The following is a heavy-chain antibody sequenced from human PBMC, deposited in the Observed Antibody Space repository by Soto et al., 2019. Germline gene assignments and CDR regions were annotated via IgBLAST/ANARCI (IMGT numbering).Heavy chain of an antibody. D-gene: IGHD5-12*01. CDR3: AKGYYSGYDLAYFDY. CDR1: GFSFDDYA. CDR2: ISGSGDNT. J-gene: IGHJ4*02. Sequence: EVQLLESGGGLVQPGGSLRLSCAASGFSFDDYAMTWVRQAAGKGLEWVSAISGSGDNTYYADSVKGRFTISRDNPKNTLYLQLNSLRAEDTALYYCAKGYYSGYDLAYFDYWGQGTLVTVAS. V-gene: IGHV3-23*01.